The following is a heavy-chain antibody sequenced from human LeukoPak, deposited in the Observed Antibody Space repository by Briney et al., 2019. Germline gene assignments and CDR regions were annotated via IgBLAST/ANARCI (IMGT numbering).Heavy chain of an antibody. J-gene: IGHJ5*02. V-gene: IGHV4-34*01. D-gene: IGHD1-7*01. CDR3: AREEGYNWNYVGWFDP. CDR2: INHSGST. CDR1: GGSFSGYY. Sequence: WETLSLTCAVYGGSFSGYYWSWIRQPPGKGLEWIGEINHSGSTNYNPSLKSRVTISVDTSKNQFSLKLSSVTAADTAVYYCAREEGYNWNYVGWFDPWGQGTLVTVSS.